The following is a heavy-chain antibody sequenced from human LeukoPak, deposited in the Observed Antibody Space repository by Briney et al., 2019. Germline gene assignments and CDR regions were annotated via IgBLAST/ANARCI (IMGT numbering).Heavy chain of an antibody. CDR3: TRDWIDRGTFDP. D-gene: IGHD2-2*03. Sequence: GSLRLSCAASGFTFSSYYMHWVRQAPGKGLVWVSRIKSDGSVTGYADSVKGRFTISRDNARNTVYLQMNSLRAEDTAVYYCTRDWIDRGTFDPWGQGTLVTVSS. CDR2: IKSDGSVT. J-gene: IGHJ5*02. CDR1: GFTFSSYY. V-gene: IGHV3-74*01.